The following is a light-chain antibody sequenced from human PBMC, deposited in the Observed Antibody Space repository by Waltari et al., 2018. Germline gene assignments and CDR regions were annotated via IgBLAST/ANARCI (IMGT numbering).Light chain of an antibody. Sequence: AIRMTQSPSSFSASTGDRVTITCRASQGISSYLAWYQQQPGKAPKLLIYAASTLQSGVPSRFSGSGSGTDFTLTISCLQSEDFATYYCQQYYSYPRTFGQGTKVEIK. CDR1: QGISSY. CDR3: QQYYSYPRT. CDR2: AAS. V-gene: IGKV1-8*01. J-gene: IGKJ1*01.